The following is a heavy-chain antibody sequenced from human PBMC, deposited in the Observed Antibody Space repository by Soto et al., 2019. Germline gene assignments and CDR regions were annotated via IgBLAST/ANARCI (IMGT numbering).Heavy chain of an antibody. CDR1: GGTFSSYA. J-gene: IGHJ6*02. CDR2: ISGYNGNT. Sequence: ASVKVSCKASGGTFSSYAINWVRQAPGQGLEWMGWISGYNGNTKYAEKFQNRVTTTTDTSTNTAHMELRSLRSDDTAVYYCAREGQAPYYYYGMDVWGQGTAVTVSS. CDR3: AREGQAPYYYYGMDV. V-gene: IGHV1-18*01.